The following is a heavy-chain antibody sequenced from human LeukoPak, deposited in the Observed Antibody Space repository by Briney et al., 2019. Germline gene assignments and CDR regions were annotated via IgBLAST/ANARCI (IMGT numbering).Heavy chain of an antibody. V-gene: IGHV4-39*01. Sequence: PSETLSLTCTVSGGSISSSSYYWGWIRQPPGKGLEWIGSIYYSGSTYYNPSLKSRVTISVDTSKNQFSLKLSSVTAADTAVYYCATAFLSNEHRWAGLATALPDGWFDPWGQGTLVTVSS. D-gene: IGHD5-12*01. J-gene: IGHJ5*02. CDR1: GGSISSSSYY. CDR2: IYYSGST. CDR3: ATAFLSNEHRWAGLATALPDGWFDP.